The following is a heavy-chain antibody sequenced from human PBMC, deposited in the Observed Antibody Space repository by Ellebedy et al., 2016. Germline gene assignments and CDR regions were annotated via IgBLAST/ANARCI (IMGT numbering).Heavy chain of an antibody. V-gene: IGHV2-5*02. Sequence: SGPTLVKPPQTLALTCTFSGFSLITTGAGVGWVRQPPGEALEWLSLSYWDGSDDNRPSLRTRLTVTKDTSRSRVVLTLTHVDATDTATYFCARDRRYRHRNQMNVKFDAWGPGILVTVSS. CDR1: GFSLITTGAG. CDR2: SYWDGSD. CDR3: ARDRRYRHRNQMNVKFDA. D-gene: IGHD3-16*02. J-gene: IGHJ5*02.